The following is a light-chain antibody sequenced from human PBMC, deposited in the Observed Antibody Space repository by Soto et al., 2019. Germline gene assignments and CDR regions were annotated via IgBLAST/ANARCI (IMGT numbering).Light chain of an antibody. CDR3: QQYGSSPRT. J-gene: IGKJ1*01. CDR2: GAS. V-gene: IGKV3-20*01. CDR1: QTVRSSS. Sequence: DIVLPQSPVTLSLSPGERSTLSCRASQTVRSSSLAWYQQKPGQAPRLLIFGASTRAAGFPDRFSGSGSGTDFTLTISRLEPEDFAVYYCQQYGSSPRTFGQGTKVDIK.